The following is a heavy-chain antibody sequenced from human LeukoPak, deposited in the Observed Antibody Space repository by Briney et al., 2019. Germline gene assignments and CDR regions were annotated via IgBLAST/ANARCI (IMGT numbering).Heavy chain of an antibody. CDR3: ARQMTTVTPYYMDV. D-gene: IGHD4-17*01. V-gene: IGHV4-61*05. CDR2: IYTSGST. Sequence: SETLPLTCAVSGGSISSNSYYWVWLRQPPGKGLEWIGRIYTSGSTNYNPSLKSRVTMSVDTSKNQFSLKLSSVTAADTAVYYCARQMTTVTPYYMDVWGKGTTVTISS. J-gene: IGHJ6*03. CDR1: GGSISSNSYY.